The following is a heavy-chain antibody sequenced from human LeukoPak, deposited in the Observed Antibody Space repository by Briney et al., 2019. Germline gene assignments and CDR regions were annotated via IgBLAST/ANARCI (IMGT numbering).Heavy chain of an antibody. Sequence: PSETLSLTCAVYGGSFSGYYWSWIRQPPGEGLEWIGEINHSGSTNYNPSLKSRVTISVDTSKNQFSLKLSSVTAADTAVYYCARAKVWLMELHFDPWGQGTLVTVSS. D-gene: IGHD4/OR15-4a*01. V-gene: IGHV4-34*01. CDR3: ARAKVWLMELHFDP. CDR2: INHSGST. J-gene: IGHJ5*02. CDR1: GGSFSGYY.